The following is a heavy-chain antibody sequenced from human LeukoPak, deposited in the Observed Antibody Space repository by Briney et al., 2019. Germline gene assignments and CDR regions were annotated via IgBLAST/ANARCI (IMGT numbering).Heavy chain of an antibody. J-gene: IGHJ4*02. CDR1: GFNFNSNA. CDR2: ITAPGDAT. CDR3: AKALGTNGYFQLPIDF. Sequence: PGGSLRLSCATSGFNFNSNAMIWVRQAPGKGLECVSAITAPGDATYYADSVKGRFSISRDNSKNTLYLLLNSLRVEDTALYYCAKALGTNGYFQLPIDFWGQGTLVTVSS. V-gene: IGHV3-23*01. D-gene: IGHD2-8*01.